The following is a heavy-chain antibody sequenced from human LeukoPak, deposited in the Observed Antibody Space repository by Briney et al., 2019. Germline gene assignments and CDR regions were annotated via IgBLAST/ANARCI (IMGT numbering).Heavy chain of an antibody. J-gene: IGHJ4*02. Sequence: PGGSLRLSCAASGFTFSSYGMHWVHQAPGKGLEWVSSISSSSSYIYYADSVKGRFTISRDNAKNSLYLQMNSLRAEDTAVYYCARVSIAVAGAFDYWGQGTLVTVSS. CDR1: GFTFSSYG. CDR3: ARVSIAVAGAFDY. CDR2: ISSSSSYI. D-gene: IGHD6-19*01. V-gene: IGHV3-21*01.